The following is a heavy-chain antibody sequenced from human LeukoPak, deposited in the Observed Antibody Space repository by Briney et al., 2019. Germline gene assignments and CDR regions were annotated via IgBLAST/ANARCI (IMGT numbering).Heavy chain of an antibody. CDR2: ISAYNGNT. CDR1: GYTFTVYY. Sequence: GASVTVSFSASGYTFTVYYMHRVRQAPGQGLERMGWISAYNGNTNYAQTLPGRVTMTTDTSTSTAYMELRSLRSDDTAVYYCARYSSSGPGDYWGQGTLVTVSS. J-gene: IGHJ4*02. D-gene: IGHD6-19*01. CDR3: ARYSSSGPGDY. V-gene: IGHV1-18*04.